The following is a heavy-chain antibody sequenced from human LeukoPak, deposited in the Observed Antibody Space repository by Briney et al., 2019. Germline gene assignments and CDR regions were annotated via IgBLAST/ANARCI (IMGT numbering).Heavy chain of an antibody. CDR1: GYTFTSYY. CDR3: ARDPSDYRHYYYYYGMDV. J-gene: IGHJ6*02. Sequence: GASVKVSCKASGYTFTSYYMHWVRQAPGQGLEWMGIINPSGGSTSYAQKFQGRVTMTRDTSTSTVYMELSSLRSEDTAVYYCARDPSDYRHYYYYYGMDVWGQGTTVTVSS. V-gene: IGHV1-46*01. CDR2: INPSGGST. D-gene: IGHD4-11*01.